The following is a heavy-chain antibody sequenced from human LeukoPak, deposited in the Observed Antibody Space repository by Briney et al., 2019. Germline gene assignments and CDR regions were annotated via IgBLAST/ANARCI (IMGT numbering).Heavy chain of an antibody. V-gene: IGHV4-59*01. CDR2: IYYSGST. D-gene: IGHD3-10*01. J-gene: IGHJ6*03. Sequence: PSETLSLTCTVSGGSIGSYYWSWIRQPPGKGLEWIGYIYYSGSTNYNPSLKSRVTISVDTSKNQFSLKLSSVTAADTAVYYCARALDYGSGSLHYYMDVWGKGTTVTVSS. CDR1: GGSIGSYY. CDR3: ARALDYGSGSLHYYMDV.